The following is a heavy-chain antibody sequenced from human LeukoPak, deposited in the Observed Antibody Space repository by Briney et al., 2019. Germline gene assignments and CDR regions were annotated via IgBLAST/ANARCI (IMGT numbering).Heavy chain of an antibody. Sequence: HGESLKISCKGSGYSFTNYWIAWVRQTPGKVLEWMGIIYPGDSDTRYSPSFHGQVTISADKSFSTAYLQWSSLKASDTAIYYCARGMTSFDYWAQGTLVTVSS. CDR2: IYPGDSDT. CDR1: GYSFTNYW. CDR3: ARGMTSFDY. J-gene: IGHJ4*02. D-gene: IGHD1-14*01. V-gene: IGHV5-51*01.